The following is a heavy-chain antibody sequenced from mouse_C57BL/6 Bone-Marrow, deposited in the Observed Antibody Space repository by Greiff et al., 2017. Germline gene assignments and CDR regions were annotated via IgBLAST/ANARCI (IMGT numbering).Heavy chain of an antibody. D-gene: IGHD1-1*01. J-gene: IGHJ1*03. CDR3: ARGPLYYGSSCGWYFDV. Sequence: VTVVESGAELVRPGASVKLSCKASGYPFTDYYINWVTQRPGQGLEWIARIYPGSGNTYYNEKFKGKATLHAEKSSSTAYMQIRSLTAEDYAGYFWARGPLYYGSSCGWYFDVWGKGTTVTVSS. CDR1: GYPFTDYY. CDR2: IYPGSGNT. V-gene: IGHV1-76*01.